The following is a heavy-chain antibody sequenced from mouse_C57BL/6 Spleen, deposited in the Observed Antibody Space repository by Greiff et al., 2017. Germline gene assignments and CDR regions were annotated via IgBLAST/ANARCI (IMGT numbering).Heavy chain of an antibody. CDR2: IYPGSGRT. D-gene: IGHD4-1*01. Sequence: VQLQQPGAELVKPGASVKMSCQASGYTFTSYWLTRVKQRPGQGLEWIGDIYPGSGRTNSNEKCKSKATLTVDPSSSTAYMQLSSLKSEDSAVYYGARGPGTGAMDYWGQGTSVTGSS. CDR1: GYTFTSYW. J-gene: IGHJ4*01. V-gene: IGHV1-55*01. CDR3: ARGPGTGAMDY.